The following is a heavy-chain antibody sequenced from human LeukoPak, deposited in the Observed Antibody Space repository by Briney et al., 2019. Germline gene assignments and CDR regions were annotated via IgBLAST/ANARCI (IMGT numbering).Heavy chain of an antibody. J-gene: IGHJ4*02. V-gene: IGHV1-69*13. CDR2: IIPIFGTA. Sequence: PSGKVSCKVSGGTFSSYAISWVRQAPGQGLEWMGGIIPIFGTANYAQKFQGRVTITADESTSTAYMELRSLISDDTAVYYCARDGHDSSGYYPDFWGQGTLVTVSS. CDR3: ARDGHDSSGYYPDF. CDR1: GGTFSSYA. D-gene: IGHD3-22*01.